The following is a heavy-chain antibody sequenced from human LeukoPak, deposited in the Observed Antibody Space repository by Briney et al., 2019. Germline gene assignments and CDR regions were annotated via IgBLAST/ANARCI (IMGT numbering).Heavy chain of an antibody. CDR3: ARDFTAAGYYYYMDV. Sequence: PSETLSLTCTVSGGSISSSSYYWGWIRQPPGKGLEWIGYIYYSGSTYYNPSLKSRVTISVDTSKNQFSLKLSSVTAADTAVYYCARDFTAAGYYYYMDVWGKGTTVTVSS. D-gene: IGHD6-13*01. CDR2: IYYSGST. J-gene: IGHJ6*03. CDR1: GGSISSSSYY. V-gene: IGHV4-30-4*08.